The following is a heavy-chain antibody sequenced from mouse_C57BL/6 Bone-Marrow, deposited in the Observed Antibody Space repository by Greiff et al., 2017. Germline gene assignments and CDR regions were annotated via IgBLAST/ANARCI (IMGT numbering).Heavy chain of an antibody. CDR3: ARESGCFDV. CDR2: ISAGGSYT. Sequence: EVMLVESGGGLVKPGGSLKLSCAASGFTFSSYAMSWVRQTPEKRLEWVANISAGGSYTYYPDNVKGRFTISRDNAKNNLYLQMSHLKSEDTAMYYCARESGCFDVWGTGTTVTVSS. J-gene: IGHJ1*03. V-gene: IGHV5-4*03. CDR1: GFTFSSYA.